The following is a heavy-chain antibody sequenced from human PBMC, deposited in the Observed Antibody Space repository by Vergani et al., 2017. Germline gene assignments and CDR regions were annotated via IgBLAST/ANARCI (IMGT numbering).Heavy chain of an antibody. CDR2: LRYDGTTK. Sequence: QVQLVETGGGVVQPGGSLRLYCATSGFSFGSYGMHWVRVRQAPGKGLEWLAYLRYDGTTKQYADSVKGRFTISRDNSKNMLYLQMDSLRPEDTAMFYCVKDRGAIIGFGDWGQGTQVTVSS. J-gene: IGHJ4*02. D-gene: IGHD3-10*01. V-gene: IGHV3-30*02. CDR3: VKDRGAIIGFGD. CDR1: GFSFGSYG.